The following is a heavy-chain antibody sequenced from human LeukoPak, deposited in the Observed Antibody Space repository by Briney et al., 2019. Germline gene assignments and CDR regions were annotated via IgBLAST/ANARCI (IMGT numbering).Heavy chain of an antibody. CDR1: GGSISSSSYY. J-gene: IGHJ4*02. Sequence: SETLSLTCTVSGGSISSSSYYWGWIRQPPGKGLEWIGSIYYSGSTYYNPSLKSRVTISVDTSKNQFSLKLSSVTAADTAVYYCARGGPSFDYWGQGTLVTVSS. V-gene: IGHV4-39*07. CDR3: ARGGPSFDY. CDR2: IYYSGST.